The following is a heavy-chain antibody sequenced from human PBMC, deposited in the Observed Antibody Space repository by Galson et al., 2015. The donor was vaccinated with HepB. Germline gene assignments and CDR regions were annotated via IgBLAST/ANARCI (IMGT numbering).Heavy chain of an antibody. Sequence: SLRLSCAASGFTFSSYGMHWVRQAPGEGLEWVAVISPGGSLQYYVDSVKGRFTISRDNSENTLYLRMNSLRPDDTAIYYCAKEVGTFTGYDPWGQGTLVTVSS. D-gene: IGHD3-9*01. CDR1: GFTFSSYG. V-gene: IGHV3-30*18. J-gene: IGHJ5*02. CDR3: AKEVGTFTGYDP. CDR2: ISPGGSLQ.